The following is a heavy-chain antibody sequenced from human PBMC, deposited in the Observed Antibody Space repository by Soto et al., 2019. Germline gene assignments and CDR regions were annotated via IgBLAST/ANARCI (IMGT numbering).Heavy chain of an antibody. CDR3: ASSTLWPLDLDY. CDR1: GFTFSCHW. V-gene: IGHV3-74*01. D-gene: IGHD1-1*01. J-gene: IGHJ4*02. Sequence: GGSLRLSCAASGFTFSCHWMTWVRQAPGKGLVWVSRINTDGSTTHYADYVKGRFTVSRDNAKNTLYLQMNSLRAEDTAVYYWASSTLWPLDLDYWGQGTLVTVSS. CDR2: INTDGSTT.